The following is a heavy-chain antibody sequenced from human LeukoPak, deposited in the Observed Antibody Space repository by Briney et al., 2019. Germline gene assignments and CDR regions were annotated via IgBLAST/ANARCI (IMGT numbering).Heavy chain of an antibody. V-gene: IGHV3-30*03. Sequence: PGGSLRLSCAGSGFTFSNYGMHWVRQAPGKGLEWVALISYDGSNKYYADSVKGRITISRDNSKNTLYLQMNSLRAEDTAVYYCASSHTAMPINWFDPWGQGTLVTVSS. J-gene: IGHJ5*02. CDR1: GFTFSNYG. CDR2: ISYDGSNK. CDR3: ASSHTAMPINWFDP. D-gene: IGHD5-18*01.